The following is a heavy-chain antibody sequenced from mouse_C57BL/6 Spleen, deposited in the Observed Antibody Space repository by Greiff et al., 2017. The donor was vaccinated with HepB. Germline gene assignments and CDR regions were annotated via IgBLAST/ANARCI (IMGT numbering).Heavy chain of an antibody. CDR3: ARTHQR. CDR1: GYTFTSYT. V-gene: IGHV1-4*01. CDR2: INPSSGDT. J-gene: IGHJ2*01. Sequence: QVQLKQSGAELARPGASVKMSCKASGYTFTSYTMHWVKQRPGQGLEWIGYINPSSGDTKYNQKFKDKATLTADKSSSTSYMQLSSRTSEDSAVYYCARTHQRWGQGTTLTVSS.